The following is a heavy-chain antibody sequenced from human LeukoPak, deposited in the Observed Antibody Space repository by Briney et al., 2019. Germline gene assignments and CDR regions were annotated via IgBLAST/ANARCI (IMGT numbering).Heavy chain of an antibody. CDR1: GFTFSSYG. J-gene: IGHJ4*02. Sequence: PGGSLRLSCAASGFTFSSYGMHWVRQAPGKGLEWVAVIWYDGSNKYYADSVKGRFTISRDNSKNTLYLQMNSLRAEDTAVYYCARAGNDYGDPDFDYWGQGTLVTVSS. D-gene: IGHD4-17*01. CDR2: IWYDGSNK. V-gene: IGHV3-33*01. CDR3: ARAGNDYGDPDFDY.